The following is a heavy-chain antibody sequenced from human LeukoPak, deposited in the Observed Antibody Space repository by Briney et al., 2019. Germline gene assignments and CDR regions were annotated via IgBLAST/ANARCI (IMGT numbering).Heavy chain of an antibody. J-gene: IGHJ5*02. V-gene: IGHV4-61*01. D-gene: IGHD2-15*01. CDR3: ARDAYCSGGGCYSGWFDP. CDR1: GGSVSSGSYY. Sequence: PSETLSLTCTVSGGSVSSGSYYWSWIRQPPGKGLEWIGYIYYSGSTSYNPSLKSRVSISVDTSKNQFSLKLSSVTAADTAVYYCARDAYCSGGGCYSGWFDPWGQGTLVTVSS. CDR2: IYYSGST.